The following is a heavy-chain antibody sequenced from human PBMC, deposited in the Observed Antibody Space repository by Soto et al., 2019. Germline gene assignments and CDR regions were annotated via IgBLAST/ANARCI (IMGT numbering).Heavy chain of an antibody. CDR1: GGSISSSSYY. V-gene: IGHV4-39*01. Sequence: SETLSLTCTVSGGSISSSSYYWGWIRQPPGKGLEWIGSIYYSGSTYYNPSLKSRVTISVDTSKNQFSLKLSSVTAADTAVYYCARVITIFGVVIIGGYFDYWGQGTLVTVSS. D-gene: IGHD3-3*01. J-gene: IGHJ4*02. CDR3: ARVITIFGVVIIGGYFDY. CDR2: IYYSGST.